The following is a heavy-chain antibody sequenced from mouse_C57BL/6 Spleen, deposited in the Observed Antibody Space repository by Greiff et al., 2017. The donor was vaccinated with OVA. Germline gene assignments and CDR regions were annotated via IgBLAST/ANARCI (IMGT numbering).Heavy chain of an antibody. Sequence: EVQLVESGGGLVQPGGSLKLSCAASGFTFSDYGMAWVRQAPRKGPEWVAFISNLAYSIYYADTVTGRFTISRENAKNTLYLEMSSLRSEDTAMYYCARVDNYAMDYWGQGTSVTVSS. V-gene: IGHV5-15*01. CDR3: ARVDNYAMDY. CDR2: ISNLAYSI. CDR1: GFTFSDYG. J-gene: IGHJ4*01.